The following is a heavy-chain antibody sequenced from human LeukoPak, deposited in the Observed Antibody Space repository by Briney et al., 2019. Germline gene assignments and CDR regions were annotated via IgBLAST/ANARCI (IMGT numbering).Heavy chain of an antibody. CDR3: ASMNDYYDSSDY. J-gene: IGHJ4*02. Sequence: SETLSLTCAVYGGSFSGYYWSWIRQPPGKGLEWIGEINHSGSTNYNPSLKSRVTISVDTSKNQFSLKLSSVTAADTAVYYCASMNDYYDSSDYWGQGTLVTVSS. D-gene: IGHD3-22*01. V-gene: IGHV4-34*01. CDR1: GGSFSGYY. CDR2: INHSGST.